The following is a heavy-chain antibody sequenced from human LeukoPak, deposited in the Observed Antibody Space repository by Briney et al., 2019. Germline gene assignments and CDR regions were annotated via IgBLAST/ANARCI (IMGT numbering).Heavy chain of an antibody. CDR3: ASWGYNWNLVDY. V-gene: IGHV4-34*01. CDR1: GGSFSGYY. D-gene: IGHD1-20*01. CDR2: INHSGST. J-gene: IGHJ4*02. Sequence: SETLSLTCAVYGGSFSGYYWSWLRQPPGKGLEWIGEINHSGSTNYNPSLKSRVTISVDTSKNQFSLKLSSVTAADTAVYYCASWGYNWNLVDYWGQGTLVTVSS.